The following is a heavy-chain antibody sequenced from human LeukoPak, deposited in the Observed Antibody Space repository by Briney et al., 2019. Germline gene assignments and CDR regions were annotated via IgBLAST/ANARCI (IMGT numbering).Heavy chain of an antibody. V-gene: IGHV5-51*01. CDR3: ARLWYYDSSGPTGSYFDY. D-gene: IGHD3-22*01. CDR1: GYSFTSYW. J-gene: IGHJ4*02. Sequence: HGESLKTSFKGSGYSFTSYWIGWVRQMPGKGLEWMGIIYRGDSDIRYSPSFQGQVTISADKSITTAYLQWSSLKASDTAMYYCARLWYYDSSGPTGSYFDYWGQGTLVTVSS. CDR2: IYRGDSDI.